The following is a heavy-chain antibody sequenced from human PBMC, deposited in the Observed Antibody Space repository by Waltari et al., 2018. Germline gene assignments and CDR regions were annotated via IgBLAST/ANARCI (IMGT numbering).Heavy chain of an antibody. Sequence: QVQLQESGPGLVKPSETLSLTCTVSGGSIERDYWTWVRQTPGKGLEWIGYIFNGGATKYVPSLMSRVSISRDLSNRQFSLSLMSVTAADSAVYFCTRSRSSGEQIHFDYWGRGILVTVSS. V-gene: IGHV4-59*01. CDR3: TRSRSSGEQIHFDY. CDR1: GGSIERDY. D-gene: IGHD1-26*01. CDR2: IFNGGAT. J-gene: IGHJ4*02.